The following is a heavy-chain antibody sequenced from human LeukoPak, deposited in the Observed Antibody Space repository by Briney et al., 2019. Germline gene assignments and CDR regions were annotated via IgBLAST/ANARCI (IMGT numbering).Heavy chain of an antibody. D-gene: IGHD3-22*01. V-gene: IGHV4-59*12. CDR1: GGSISSYY. CDR3: ARESYYDSSGYIYFDL. J-gene: IGHJ2*01. CDR2: IYYSGST. Sequence: SETLSLTCTVSGGSISSYYWSWIRQPPGKGLEWIGYIYYSGSTNYNPSLKSRVTISVDTSKNQFSLKLSSVTAADTAVYYCARESYYDSSGYIYFDLWGRGTLSLSPQ.